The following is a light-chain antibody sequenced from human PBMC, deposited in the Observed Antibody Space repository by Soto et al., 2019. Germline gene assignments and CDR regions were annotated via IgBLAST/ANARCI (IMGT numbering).Light chain of an antibody. CDR2: DAS. Sequence: EIVLTQSPATLSLSPGERATLSCRASQSVSSYLAWYQQKRGQAPRLLIYDASNRSTGIPARFSGSGSGTDFTLTISSLEPEDFAVYYCQQRSNWPPLLTFGGGNKVEIK. J-gene: IGKJ4*01. CDR1: QSVSSY. V-gene: IGKV3-11*01. CDR3: QQRSNWPPLLT.